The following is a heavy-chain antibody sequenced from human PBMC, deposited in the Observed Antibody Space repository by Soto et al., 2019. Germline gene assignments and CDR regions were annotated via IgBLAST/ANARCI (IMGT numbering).Heavy chain of an antibody. CDR2: INPNSGGT. V-gene: IGHV1-2*02. CDR3: ARGKYYSNYYYYGMDV. Sequence: RASVKVSCKASGYTFTGYYMHWVRQAPGQGLEWMGWINPNSGGTNYAQKFQGRVTMTRDTSISTAYMELSRLRSDDTAVYYCARGKYYSNYYYYGMDVWGQGTTVTVSS. D-gene: IGHD4-4*01. CDR1: GYTFTGYY. J-gene: IGHJ6*02.